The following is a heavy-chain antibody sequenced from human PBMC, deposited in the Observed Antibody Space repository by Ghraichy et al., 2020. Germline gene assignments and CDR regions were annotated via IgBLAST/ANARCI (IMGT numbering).Heavy chain of an antibody. CDR3: ARHTKSLWELNAVPYYFDY. Sequence: SETLSLTCTVSGGSISSSSYYWGWIRQPPGKGLEWIGSIYYSGSTYYNPSLKSRVTISVDTSKNQFSLKLSSVTAADTAVYYCARHTKSLWELNAVPYYFDYWGQGTLVTVSS. V-gene: IGHV4-39*01. D-gene: IGHD1-26*01. CDR1: GGSISSSSYY. CDR2: IYYSGST. J-gene: IGHJ4*02.